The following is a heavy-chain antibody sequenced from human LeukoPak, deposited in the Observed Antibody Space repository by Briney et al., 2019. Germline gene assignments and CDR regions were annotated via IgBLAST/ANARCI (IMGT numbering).Heavy chain of an antibody. CDR3: AKDLTSVYDAFNI. Sequence: GGSLRLSCAASGFTFDEYAIHWVRQAPGKGLEWVSLISGDGVRTFYTDSVKGRFTISRDNSKNSLYLQMNSLRTEDTALYYCAKDLTSVYDAFNIWGQGTLVTVSS. J-gene: IGHJ3*02. CDR2: ISGDGVRT. CDR1: GFTFDEYA. V-gene: IGHV3-43*02.